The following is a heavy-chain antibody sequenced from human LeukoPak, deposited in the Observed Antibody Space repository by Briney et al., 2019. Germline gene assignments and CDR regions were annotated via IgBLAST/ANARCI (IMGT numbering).Heavy chain of an antibody. CDR2: IYHSGST. J-gene: IGHJ4*02. D-gene: IGHD6-13*01. CDR3: ARGKYSSSWSIDY. CDR1: GGSISSGGYS. V-gene: IGHV4-30-2*01. Sequence: SETLSLTCAVSGGSISSGGYSWSWIRQPPGKGLEWIGYIYHSGSTYYNPSLKSRVTISVDRSKNQISLKLSSVTAADTAVYYCARGKYSSSWSIDYWGQGTLVTVSS.